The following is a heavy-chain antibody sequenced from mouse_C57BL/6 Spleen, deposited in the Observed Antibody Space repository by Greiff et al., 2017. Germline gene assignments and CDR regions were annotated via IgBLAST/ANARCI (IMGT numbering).Heavy chain of an antibody. J-gene: IGHJ4*01. Sequence: VQLQQPGAELVRPGSSVKLSCKASGYTFTSYWMHWVKQRPIQGLEWIGNIDPSDSETHYNQKFKDKATLTVDKYSSTAYMQLSSLTSEDSAVYYCAREADGSSPYYAMDYWGQGTSVTVSS. V-gene: IGHV1-52*01. D-gene: IGHD1-1*01. CDR2: IDPSDSET. CDR3: AREADGSSPYYAMDY. CDR1: GYTFTSYW.